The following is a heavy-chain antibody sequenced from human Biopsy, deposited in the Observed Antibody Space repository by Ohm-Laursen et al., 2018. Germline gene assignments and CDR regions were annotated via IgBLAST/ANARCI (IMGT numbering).Heavy chain of an antibody. Sequence: SQRLSRTAPVATLSGNSMNWVCNAPGTGQEWDSSISASSSYIYYADSAKGRFTVSKENGKNSLYLHMNSLRADDTAVYYCATEVVPAGIGGHWLDPWGQGTLVTVSS. V-gene: IGHV3-21*01. D-gene: IGHD2-2*01. J-gene: IGHJ5*02. CDR1: VATLSGNS. CDR3: ATEVVPAGIGGHWLDP. CDR2: ISASSSYI.